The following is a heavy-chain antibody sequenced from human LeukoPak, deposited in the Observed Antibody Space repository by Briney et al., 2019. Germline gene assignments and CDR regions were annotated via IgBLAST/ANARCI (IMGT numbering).Heavy chain of an antibody. V-gene: IGHV3-9*01. D-gene: IGHD2-21*02. CDR2: ISWNSGSI. CDR1: GFTFDDYA. CDR3: ARDTPPHCGGDCYRRFDY. Sequence: GRSLRLSCAASGFTFDDYAMHWVRQAPGKGLEWVSGISWNSGSIGYADSVKGRFTISRDNAKNSLYLQMNSLRAEDTAVYYCARDTPPHCGGDCYRRFDYWGQGTLVTVSS. J-gene: IGHJ4*02.